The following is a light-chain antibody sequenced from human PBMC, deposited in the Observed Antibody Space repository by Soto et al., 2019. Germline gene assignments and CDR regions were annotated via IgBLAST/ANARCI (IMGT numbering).Light chain of an antibody. J-gene: IGKJ2*01. CDR2: DAS. Sequence: EIVLTQSPATLSLSPGERATLSCRASQSVSIYLAWYQQNPGQAPRLLIYDASDRATGIPARFSGSGSGTDFTLTISSRVPKDFAVYYCQQRSNWHQTFGQGTKLEIK. CDR3: QQRSNWHQT. CDR1: QSVSIY. V-gene: IGKV3-11*01.